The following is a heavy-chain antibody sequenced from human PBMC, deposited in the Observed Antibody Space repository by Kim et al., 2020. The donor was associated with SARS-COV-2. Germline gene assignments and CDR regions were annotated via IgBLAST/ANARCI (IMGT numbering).Heavy chain of an antibody. D-gene: IGHD1-26*01. CDR3: ARDSMGAIDY. Sequence: KKSYADSVKGRFTISRDNSKNTLYLQMTSRGAEDTALYYCARDSMGAIDYWGQGTLVTVSS. CDR2: KK. J-gene: IGHJ4*02. V-gene: IGHV3-30-3*01.